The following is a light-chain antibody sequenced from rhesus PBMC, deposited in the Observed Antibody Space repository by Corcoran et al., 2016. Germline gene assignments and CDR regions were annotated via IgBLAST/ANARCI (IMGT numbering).Light chain of an antibody. CDR2: GAS. V-gene: IGKV3-10*01. CDR1: QSISTY. Sequence: QVILTQSPATLSLSPGERATLSCRASQSISTYLAWYHQKPGQAPRLLIYGASTRATGIPDRFSGRGSGTDFTLTISSLEPEDVGVYHCYQHNNGYTFGQGTKVEIK. CDR3: YQHNNGYT. J-gene: IGKJ2*01.